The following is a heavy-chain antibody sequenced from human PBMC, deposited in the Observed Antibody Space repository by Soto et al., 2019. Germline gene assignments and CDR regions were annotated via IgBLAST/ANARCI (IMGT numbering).Heavy chain of an antibody. CDR2: IYYSGST. CDR3: ARDNSSNFDY. D-gene: IGHD3-22*01. CDR1: GGSISSGGYY. V-gene: IGHV4-31*03. J-gene: IGHJ4*02. Sequence: SETLSLTCTVSGGSISSGGYYWSWIRQHPGKGLEWIGYIYYSGSTYYNPSLKSRVTISVDTSKNQFSLKLSSVTAADTAVYYCARDNSSNFDYWGQGTLVTVSS.